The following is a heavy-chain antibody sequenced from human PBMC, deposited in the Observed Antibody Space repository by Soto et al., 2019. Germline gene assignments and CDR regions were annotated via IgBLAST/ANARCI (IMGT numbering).Heavy chain of an antibody. D-gene: IGHD6-19*01. CDR1: GYTFTSYY. CDR2: INPSGGST. Sequence: ASVKVSCKASGYTFTSYYMHWVRQAPGQGLEWMGIINPSGGSTSYAQKFQGRVTMTRDTSTSTVYMELSSLRSEDTAVYYCARDSSSGWSGYYYYYGMDVWGQGTTVTVSS. CDR3: ARDSSSGWSGYYYYYGMDV. V-gene: IGHV1-46*01. J-gene: IGHJ6*02.